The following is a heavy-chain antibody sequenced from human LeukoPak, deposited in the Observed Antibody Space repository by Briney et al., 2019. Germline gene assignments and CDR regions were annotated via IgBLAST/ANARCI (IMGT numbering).Heavy chain of an antibody. D-gene: IGHD1-26*01. CDR3: ARGVGPATDY. CDR2: IYSGDST. Sequence: GGSLRLSCAASGFTVSSNYMTWVCQAPGKGLEWVSVIYSGDSTYYADSVKGRFTISRDNSKNTLYLQMNSLRAEDTAVYYCARGVGPATDYWGQGTLVTVSS. J-gene: IGHJ4*02. CDR1: GFTVSSNY. V-gene: IGHV3-53*01.